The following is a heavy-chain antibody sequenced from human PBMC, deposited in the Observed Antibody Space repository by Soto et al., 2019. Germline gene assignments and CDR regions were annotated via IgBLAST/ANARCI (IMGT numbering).Heavy chain of an antibody. CDR3: ARGSYSSSSHIDY. D-gene: IGHD6-6*01. Sequence: SETLSLTCDVDGGSFSGYYWTWIRQPPGKGLEWIGEINHFGSSNYNPSLKSRITISVDTSKTQFSLKLSSVTAADTAVYYCARGSYSSSSHIDYWGQGTLVTVSP. V-gene: IGHV4-34*01. J-gene: IGHJ4*02. CDR1: GGSFSGYY. CDR2: INHFGSS.